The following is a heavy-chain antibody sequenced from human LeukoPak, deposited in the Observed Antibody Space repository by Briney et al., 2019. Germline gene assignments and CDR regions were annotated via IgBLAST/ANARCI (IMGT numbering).Heavy chain of an antibody. Sequence: GGALRLSCAASGCTFSRYAMTWVRQARGRGVEGVSTISRRGGSTYYADSVKGRVTISRDNSKNTLYLQMNSLRADHTAISHCAKSGSNWFDPWGQGTLVTVSS. CDR2: ISRRGGST. J-gene: IGHJ5*02. D-gene: IGHD3-10*01. CDR3: AKSGSNWFDP. CDR1: GCTFSRYA. V-gene: IGHV3-23*01.